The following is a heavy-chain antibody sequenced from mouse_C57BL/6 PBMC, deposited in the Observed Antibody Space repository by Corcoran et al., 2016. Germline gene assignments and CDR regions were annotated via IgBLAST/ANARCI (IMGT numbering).Heavy chain of an antibody. V-gene: IGHV1-80*01. J-gene: IGHJ1*03. CDR3: ARYGTQRVYWYFDV. Sequence: QVQLQQSGAELVKPGASVKISCKASGYAFSSYWMNWVKQRPGKGLEWIGQIYPGDGDTNYNGKFKGKATLTADKSSSTAYMQLSSLTSEDSAVYFCARYGTQRVYWYFDVWGTGTTVTVSS. D-gene: IGHD2-1*01. CDR2: IYPGDGDT. CDR1: GYAFSSYW.